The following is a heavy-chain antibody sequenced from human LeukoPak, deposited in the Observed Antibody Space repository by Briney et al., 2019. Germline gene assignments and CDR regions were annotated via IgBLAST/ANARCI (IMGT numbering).Heavy chain of an antibody. J-gene: IGHJ4*02. CDR3: AREISGDSDY. Sequence: SSETLSLTCTVSGYSISSGYLWGWIRQPPGKGLEWIGEINHSGSTNYNPSLKSRVTISVDTSKNQFSLKLSSVTAADTAVYYCAREISGDSDYWGQGTLVTVSS. CDR2: INHSGST. D-gene: IGHD3-3*02. V-gene: IGHV4-38-2*02. CDR1: GYSISSGYL.